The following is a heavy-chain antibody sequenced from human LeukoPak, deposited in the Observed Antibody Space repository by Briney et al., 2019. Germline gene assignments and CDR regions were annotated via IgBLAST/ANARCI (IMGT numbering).Heavy chain of an antibody. D-gene: IGHD7-27*01. Sequence: PGGSLRLSCAASGFIFSHYGMNWVRQAPWKGLEWVSGITSRSTTYYADSVKGRFTISRDNSKNMVWLQINSPTAEDTATYYCAKDGNWARFEDWGQGTLVTVSS. J-gene: IGHJ4*02. CDR3: AKDGNWARFED. CDR1: GFIFSHYG. V-gene: IGHV3-23*01. CDR2: ITSRSTT.